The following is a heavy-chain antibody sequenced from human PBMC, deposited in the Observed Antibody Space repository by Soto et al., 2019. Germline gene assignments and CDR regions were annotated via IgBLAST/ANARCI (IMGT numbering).Heavy chain of an antibody. V-gene: IGHV4-30-2*01. CDR3: ARVSGYYDSSGYYPPPDAFDI. J-gene: IGHJ3*02. D-gene: IGHD3-22*01. Sequence: SETLSLTCAVSGGSISSGGYSWSWIRRPPGKGLEWIGYIYHSGSTYYNPSLKSRVTISVDRSKNQFSLKLSYVTAADTAVYYCARVSGYYDSSGYYPPPDAFDIWGQGTMVTVS. CDR1: GGSISSGGYS. CDR2: IYHSGST.